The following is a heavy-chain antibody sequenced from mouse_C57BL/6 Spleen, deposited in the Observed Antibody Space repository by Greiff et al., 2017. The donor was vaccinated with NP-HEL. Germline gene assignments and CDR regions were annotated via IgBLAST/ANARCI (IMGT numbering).Heavy chain of an antibody. V-gene: IGHV5-17*01. Sequence: EVQVVESGGGLVKPGGSLKLSCAASGFTFSDYGMHWVRQAPEKGLEWVAYISSGSSTIYYAETVKGRFTISRDNAKNTLFLQMTSLRSEDTAMYYCARQDYYGSSLDYWGQGTTLTVSS. J-gene: IGHJ2*01. D-gene: IGHD1-1*01. CDR3: ARQDYYGSSLDY. CDR2: ISSGSSTI. CDR1: GFTFSDYG.